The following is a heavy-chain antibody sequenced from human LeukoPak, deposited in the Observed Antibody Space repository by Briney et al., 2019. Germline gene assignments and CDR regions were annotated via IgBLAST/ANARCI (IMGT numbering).Heavy chain of an antibody. D-gene: IGHD6-19*01. CDR3: ARVLLYSSGWYSSSWFDP. J-gene: IGHJ5*02. CDR2: TYYRSKWYN. V-gene: IGHV6-1*01. CDR1: GDSVSSNSAA. Sequence: SQTLSLTCAISGDSVSSNSAAWNWIRQSPSRGLEWLGRTYYRSKWYNDYAVSVKSRITINPDTSKNQFSLQLNSVTPEDTAVYYCARVLLYSSGWYSSSWFDPWGQGTLVTVSS.